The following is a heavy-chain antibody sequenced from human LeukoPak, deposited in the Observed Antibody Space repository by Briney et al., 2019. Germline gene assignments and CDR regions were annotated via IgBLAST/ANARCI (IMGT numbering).Heavy chain of an antibody. J-gene: IGHJ4*02. CDR3: AKDMWRRDGYNPLGIFDY. Sequence: GGSLRLSCAAAGITFSSYALSWVRQAPGKGLEWVSAISGSGDSTYYADSVKGRFTISRDNSKNTVSLQMNSLGAEDTAVYYCAKDMWRRDGYNPLGIFDYWGQGTLVTVS. V-gene: IGHV3-23*01. D-gene: IGHD5-24*01. CDR1: GITFSSYA. CDR2: ISGSGDST.